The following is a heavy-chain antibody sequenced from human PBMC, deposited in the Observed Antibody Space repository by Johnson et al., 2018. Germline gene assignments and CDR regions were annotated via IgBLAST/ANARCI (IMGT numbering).Heavy chain of an antibody. Sequence: VQLVESGGGLVQPGGSLRLSCAASGFSVSSNYMSWVRQAPGKGLEWVSAIYTGGDTAYADSVTGRFTISRDTSKNTVYLQMKTLGAEDTAVYYCAKGLSGKSYFQCWGQGTLVTVSS. CDR3: AKGLSGKSYFQC. CDR2: IYTGGDT. V-gene: IGHV3-66*01. J-gene: IGHJ1*01. D-gene: IGHD1-20*01. CDR1: GFSVSSNY.